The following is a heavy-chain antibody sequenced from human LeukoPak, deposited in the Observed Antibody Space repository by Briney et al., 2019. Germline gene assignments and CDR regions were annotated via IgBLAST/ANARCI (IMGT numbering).Heavy chain of an antibody. J-gene: IGHJ4*02. D-gene: IGHD6-19*01. Sequence: GGSLRLSCAASGFTFSSYGMHWVRQAPGKGLEWVAFIRYDGSNKYYADSVKGRFTISRDNSKNTLYLQMNSLRAEDTAVYYCAKTDSSGWYGVLADYWGQGTLVTVSS. CDR2: IRYDGSNK. V-gene: IGHV3-30*02. CDR1: GFTFSSYG. CDR3: AKTDSSGWYGVLADY.